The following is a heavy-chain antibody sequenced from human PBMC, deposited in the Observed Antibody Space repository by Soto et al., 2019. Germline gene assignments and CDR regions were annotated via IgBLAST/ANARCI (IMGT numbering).Heavy chain of an antibody. J-gene: IGHJ5*02. CDR2: IYHSGST. D-gene: IGHD3-3*02. V-gene: IGHV4-38-2*01. CDR1: GYSISSGYY. Sequence: LSLTCAVSGYSISSGYYWGWIRQPPGKGLEWIGSIYHSGSTYYNPSLKSRVTISVDTSKNQFSLKLSSVTAADTAVYYCARVEVAFLEWLSPNWFDPWGQGTLVTVSS. CDR3: ARVEVAFLEWLSPNWFDP.